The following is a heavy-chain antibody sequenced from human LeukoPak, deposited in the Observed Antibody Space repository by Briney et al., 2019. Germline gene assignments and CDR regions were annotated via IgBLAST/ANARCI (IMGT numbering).Heavy chain of an antibody. J-gene: IGHJ4*02. CDR2: ISPSGGST. V-gene: IGHV1-46*01. D-gene: IGHD6-19*01. Sequence: ASVKVSCKAFGYTFTSNYMHWVRQAPGQGPEWMGVISPSGGSTTYAQKFQGRVTMTRDMSTSTVYMELSSLRSEDTAVYYCAMRRSSGLNWGQGTLVTVSS. CDR3: AMRRSSGLN. CDR1: GYTFTSNY.